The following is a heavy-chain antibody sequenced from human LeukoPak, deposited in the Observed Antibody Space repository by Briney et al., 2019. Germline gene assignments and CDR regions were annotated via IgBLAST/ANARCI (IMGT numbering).Heavy chain of an antibody. J-gene: IGHJ3*02. V-gene: IGHV4-59*12. D-gene: IGHD4-23*01. CDR2: IYYSGST. CDR3: ATETTVVHDAFDI. Sequence: SETLSLTCTVSGGSISSYYWSWIRQPPGKGLEWIGYIYYSGSTNYNPSLKSRVTISVDTSKNHFSLKLSSVTAADTAVYYCATETTVVHDAFDIWGQGTMVTVSS. CDR1: GGSISSYY.